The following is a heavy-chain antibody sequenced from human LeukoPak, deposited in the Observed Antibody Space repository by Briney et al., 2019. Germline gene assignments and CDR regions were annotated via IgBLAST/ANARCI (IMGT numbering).Heavy chain of an antibody. V-gene: IGHV4-4*02. D-gene: IGHD2-8*01. CDR1: GDSITSDKW. Sequence: PSGTLSLTCAVSGDSITSDKWWTWVRQPPGKGLEWIGEIHHSKSSNYYPSLKSRVTISVDTSKNQFSLKLSSVTAADTAVYYCASTNDAFDIWGQGTMVTVSS. J-gene: IGHJ3*02. CDR3: ASTNDAFDI. CDR2: IHHSKSS.